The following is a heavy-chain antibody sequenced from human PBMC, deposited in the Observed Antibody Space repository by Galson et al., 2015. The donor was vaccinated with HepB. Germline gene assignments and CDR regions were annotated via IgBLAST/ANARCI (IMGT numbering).Heavy chain of an antibody. CDR3: ARGPLYINYNSNYYGLDV. CDR1: GFTFSSYW. D-gene: IGHD4-11*01. CDR2: IKQDGSEK. V-gene: IGHV3-7*03. Sequence: SLRLSCAASGFTFSSYWMSWVRQAPGKGLEWVANIKQDGSEKYYVDSVKGRFTISRDNAKNSLYLQMSSLRAEDTAVYYCARGPLYINYNSNYYGLDVWGQGTTVPVSS. J-gene: IGHJ6*02.